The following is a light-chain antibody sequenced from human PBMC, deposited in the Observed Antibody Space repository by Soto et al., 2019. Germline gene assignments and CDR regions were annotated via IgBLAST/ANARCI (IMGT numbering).Light chain of an antibody. V-gene: IGKV3-20*01. J-gene: IGKJ5*01. CDR3: QQYGSSPIIT. Sequence: EIVMTQSPATVSVSPGDRATLSCRASQSVSSSYLAWYQQKPGQAPKFLIYGVSSRATGIPDRFSGSVSGTDFTLTISRLEPEDFAVYHGQQYGSSPIITFGQGTRLEIK. CDR1: QSVSSSY. CDR2: GVS.